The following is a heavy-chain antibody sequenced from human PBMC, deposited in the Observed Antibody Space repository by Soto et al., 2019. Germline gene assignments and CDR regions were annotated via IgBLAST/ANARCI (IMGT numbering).Heavy chain of an antibody. CDR2: ISAYHGNT. Sequence: QVQLVQSGAEVKKPGASVKVSCKASGYTFTSYGISWVRQAPGQGLEWMGWISAYHGNTNYAQKLQGRVTMTTDSSTSTAYMELRILRSDDTAVNYCGRGDVDTARLWFDPCCEGTLLTASS. CDR1: GYTFTSYG. J-gene: IGHJ5*02. CDR3: GRGDVDTARLWFDP. V-gene: IGHV1-18*04. D-gene: IGHD5-18*01.